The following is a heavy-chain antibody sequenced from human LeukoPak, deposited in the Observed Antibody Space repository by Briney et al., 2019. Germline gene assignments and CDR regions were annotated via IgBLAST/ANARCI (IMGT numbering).Heavy chain of an antibody. CDR2: INPSGGST. D-gene: IGHD1-26*01. CDR3: ARGGPVGATKDDAFDI. CDR1: GYTFTSYY. Sequence: GASVKVSCKASGYTFTSYYMHWVRQAPGQGLEWMGIINPSGGSTSYAQKFQGRVTMTRDTSTSTVYMELSSLRSEDTAVYYCARGGPVGATKDDAFDIWGQGTMVTVSS. V-gene: IGHV1-46*01. J-gene: IGHJ3*02.